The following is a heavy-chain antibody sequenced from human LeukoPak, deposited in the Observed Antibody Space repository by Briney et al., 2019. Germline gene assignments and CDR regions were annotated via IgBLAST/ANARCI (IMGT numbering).Heavy chain of an antibody. J-gene: IGHJ1*01. CDR2: ISAYNGNT. D-gene: IGHD6-19*01. Sequence: ASVKVCCKASGYTFTSYGISWVRQAPGQGLEWMGWISAYNGNTNYAQKLQGRVTMTTDTSTSTAYMELRSLRSDDTAVYYCARVGPYKAVAGTQDFQHWGQGTLVTVSS. CDR3: ARVGPYKAVAGTQDFQH. V-gene: IGHV1-18*01. CDR1: GYTFTSYG.